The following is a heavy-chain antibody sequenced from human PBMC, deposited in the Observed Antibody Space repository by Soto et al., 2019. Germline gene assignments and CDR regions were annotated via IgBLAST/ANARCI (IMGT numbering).Heavy chain of an antibody. J-gene: IGHJ4*02. Sequence: VQLVESGGGVVQPGRSLRLSCAASGFTFSDYAMHWVRQAPGKGLEWVAVVSHDGRNTHYADSVKGRFTISRDSSKNTVSREMTSRRAEDTAVHYCAKGGRQWLVTSGLNYWGQGAVVTVSS. CDR1: GFTFSDYA. D-gene: IGHD6-19*01. CDR3: AKGGRQWLVTSGLNY. CDR2: VSHDGRNT. V-gene: IGHV3-30*18.